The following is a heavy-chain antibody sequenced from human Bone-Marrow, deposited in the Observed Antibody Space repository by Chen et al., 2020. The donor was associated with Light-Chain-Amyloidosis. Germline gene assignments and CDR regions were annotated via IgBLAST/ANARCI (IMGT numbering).Heavy chain of an antibody. CDR2: IIPIFRTT. CDR3: ARGAERGYSGYESTNFDY. CDR1: GGTFSSYV. J-gene: IGHJ4*02. Sequence: QVQLVQSGAEVKKPGSSVKVSCRASGGTFSSYVFSWVRQAPGQGLEWMGNIIPIFRTTNYAQKFQGRVTISADEPTTTAYMELSSLRSEDTAVYYCARGAERGYSGYESTNFDYWGQGTLVTVSS. D-gene: IGHD5-12*01. V-gene: IGHV1-69*18.